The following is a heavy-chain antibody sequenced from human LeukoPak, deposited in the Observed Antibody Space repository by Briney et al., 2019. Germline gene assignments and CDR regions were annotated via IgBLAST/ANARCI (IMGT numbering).Heavy chain of an antibody. CDR2: IIPIFGTA. Sequence: SVKVSCKASGGTFSSYAISWVRQAPGQGLEWMGRIIPIFGTANYAQKFQGRVTITTDESTSTAYMELSSLRSEDTAVYYCARGGVYGSGPLDYWGQGTLVTVSS. D-gene: IGHD3-10*01. CDR1: GGTFSSYA. CDR3: ARGGVYGSGPLDY. V-gene: IGHV1-69*05. J-gene: IGHJ4*02.